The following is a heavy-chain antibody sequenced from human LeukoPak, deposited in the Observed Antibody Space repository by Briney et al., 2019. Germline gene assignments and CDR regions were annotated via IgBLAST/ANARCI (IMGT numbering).Heavy chain of an antibody. V-gene: IGHV3-30*02. CDR3: AKTSDQLLYSKLDF. CDR2: IQYDGSYK. Sequence: PGGSLRLSCGTSGFASSFFGMHWVRQAPGKGLEWVAFIQYDGSYKFYADSVQGRFSISRDNSKNTLFLHMNSLATEDTAVYYCAKTSDQLLYSKLDFWGQGTLVTVSS. J-gene: IGHJ4*02. D-gene: IGHD2-2*02. CDR1: GFASSFFG.